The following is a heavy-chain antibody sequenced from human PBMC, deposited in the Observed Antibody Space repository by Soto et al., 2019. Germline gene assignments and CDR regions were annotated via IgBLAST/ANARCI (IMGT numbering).Heavy chain of an antibody. CDR3: ARDVRYSSSSWRYGMDV. CDR1: GYTFTSYY. V-gene: IGHV1-46*01. CDR2: INPSGGST. Sequence: ASVKVSCKASGYTFTSYYMHWVRQAPGQGLEWMGIINPSGGSTSYAQKFQGRVTMTRDTSTSTVYMELSSLRSEDTAVYYRARDVRYSSSSWRYGMDVWGQGTTVTVSS. D-gene: IGHD6-6*01. J-gene: IGHJ6*02.